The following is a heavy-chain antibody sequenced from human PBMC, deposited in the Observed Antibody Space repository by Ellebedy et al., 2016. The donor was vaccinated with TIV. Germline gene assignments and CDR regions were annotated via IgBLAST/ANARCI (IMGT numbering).Heavy chain of an antibody. CDR3: AKEVAEMATIKYFDL. CDR1: GFTFSSYE. D-gene: IGHD5-24*01. CDR2: ISGDGGST. J-gene: IGHJ2*01. Sequence: GESLKISCAASGFTFSSYEMNWVRQAPGKGLEWVSLISGDGGSTYYADSVKGRFTISRDNSKNSLYLQMNSLRTEDTALYYCAKEVAEMATIKYFDLWGRGTLVTVSS. V-gene: IGHV3-43*02.